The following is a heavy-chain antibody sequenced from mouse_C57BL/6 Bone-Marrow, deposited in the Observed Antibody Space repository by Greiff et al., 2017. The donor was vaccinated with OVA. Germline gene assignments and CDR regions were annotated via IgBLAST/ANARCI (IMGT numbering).Heavy chain of an antibody. CDR3: ARDRYCHSYFDS. CDR2: ISDGGSYT. D-gene: IGHD1-1*01. CDR1: GFTFSSYA. Sequence: EVKLVESGGGLVKPGGSLKLSCAASGFTFSSYAMSWVRQTPEKRLEWVATISDGGSYTYYPDNVQGRFTISRDNAKNNLYLQMSHLKSEDTAMYSCARDRYCHSYFDSWGQGTTLTVSS. J-gene: IGHJ2*01. V-gene: IGHV5-4*01.